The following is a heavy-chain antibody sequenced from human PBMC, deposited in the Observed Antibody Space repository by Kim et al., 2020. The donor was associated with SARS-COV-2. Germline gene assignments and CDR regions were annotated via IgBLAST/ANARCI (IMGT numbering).Heavy chain of an antibody. D-gene: IGHD5-12*01. CDR3: SGRDGYRRYY. V-gene: IGHV3-23*01. CDR1: GFTFSSYA. CDR2: ISAGGGRT. J-gene: IGHJ4*02. Sequence: GGSLRLSCAASGFTFSSYAMRWVRQAPGKGLEWVSVISAGGGRTYYADSVKGRFIFFRDNSKNMLLLQMNGLRAEDTVLYYCSGRDGYRRYYWGQGTLVT.